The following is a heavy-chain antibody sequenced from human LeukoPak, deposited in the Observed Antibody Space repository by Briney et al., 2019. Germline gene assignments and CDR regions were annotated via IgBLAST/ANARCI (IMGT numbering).Heavy chain of an antibody. Sequence: PSETLSLTCTVTGGAISSYYWRWIRQPAGKGLEWIGRIYTSGSTNYNPSLKSRVTMSVDASKNQFSLKLSSVTAADTAVYYCARSYYYDSSGYFYYGMDVWGQGTTVTVSS. CDR1: GGAISSYY. CDR3: ARSYYYDSSGYFYYGMDV. V-gene: IGHV4-4*07. J-gene: IGHJ6*02. CDR2: IYTSGST. D-gene: IGHD3-22*01.